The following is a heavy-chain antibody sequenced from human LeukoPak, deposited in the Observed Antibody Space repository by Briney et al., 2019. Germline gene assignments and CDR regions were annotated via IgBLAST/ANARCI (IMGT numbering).Heavy chain of an antibody. D-gene: IGHD3-10*01. Sequence: SVKVSCKASGGTFSSYAISWVRQAPGQGLEWMGGITLIFGTANYAQKFQGRVTITTDESTSTAYMELSSLRSEDTAVYYCARNTMVRGVPFDYWGQGTLVTVSS. CDR3: ARNTMVRGVPFDY. CDR1: GGTFSSYA. V-gene: IGHV1-69*05. J-gene: IGHJ4*02. CDR2: ITLIFGTA.